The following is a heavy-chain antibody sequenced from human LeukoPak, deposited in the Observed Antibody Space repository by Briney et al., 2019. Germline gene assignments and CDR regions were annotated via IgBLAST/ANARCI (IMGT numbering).Heavy chain of an antibody. CDR3: ARDSALYCTNGVCYNDY. V-gene: IGHV4-4*02. D-gene: IGHD2-8*01. J-gene: IGHJ4*02. CDR2: IYHSGST. Sequence: SETLSLTCAVSGGSISSSNWWSWVRQPPGKGLEWIGEIYHSGSTNYNPSLKSRVTISVDKSKNQFSLKLSSVTAADTAVYYCARDSALYCTNGVCYNDYWGQGTLVTVSS. CDR1: GGSISSSNW.